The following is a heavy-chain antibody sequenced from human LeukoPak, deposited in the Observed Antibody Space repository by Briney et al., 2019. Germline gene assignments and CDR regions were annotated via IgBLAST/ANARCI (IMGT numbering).Heavy chain of an antibody. CDR2: IYSSGST. J-gene: IGHJ3*02. CDR1: GFTATTNY. D-gene: IGHD3-16*02. CDR3: ARDHINVNAFDI. Sequence: PGGSLRLSCAGSGFTATTNYMSWVRQAPGKGLEWVSVIYSSGSTSYADSVKGRFTISRDSSKNTVYLQMNSLRAEDTAVYYYARDHINVNAFDIWGQGTMVTVSS. V-gene: IGHV3-53*01.